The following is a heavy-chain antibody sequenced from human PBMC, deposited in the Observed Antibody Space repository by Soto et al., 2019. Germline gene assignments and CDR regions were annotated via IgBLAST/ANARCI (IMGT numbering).Heavy chain of an antibody. CDR1: GGSISSSSYY. J-gene: IGHJ6*02. CDR2: IYYSGST. V-gene: IGHV4-39*01. Sequence: SETLSLTCTVSGGSISSSSYYWGWIRQPPGKGLEWIGSIYYSGSTYYNPSLKSRVTISVATSKNQFSLKLSSVTAADTAVYYCATPSPPPYSGYDYYYYYYGMDVWGQGTTVTVSS. CDR3: ATPSPPPYSGYDYYYYYYGMDV. D-gene: IGHD5-12*01.